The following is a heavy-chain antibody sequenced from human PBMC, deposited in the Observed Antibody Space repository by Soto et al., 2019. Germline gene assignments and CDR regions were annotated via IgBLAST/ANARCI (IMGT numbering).Heavy chain of an antibody. Sequence: QLHLQESGPGLVKPSETLSLTCTVSGASISSADWHWGWVRQSPEKGLEWIGTVYYNGKTYYNPSLKSRVTTSVDTSKNQFSLRLSSVTAADTAVYYCARHSLKKEASETVGGFDPWGQGTLVTVSS. V-gene: IGHV4-39*01. CDR3: ARHSLKKEASETVGGFDP. CDR2: VYYNGKT. D-gene: IGHD4-17*01. CDR1: GASISSADWH. J-gene: IGHJ5*02.